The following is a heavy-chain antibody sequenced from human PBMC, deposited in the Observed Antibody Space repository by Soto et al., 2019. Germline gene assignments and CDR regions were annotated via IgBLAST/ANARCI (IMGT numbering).Heavy chain of an antibody. CDR2: IYYSGST. CDR1: GGSISRSSYY. CDR3: ARNVGYSYGLYWYFDL. D-gene: IGHD5-18*01. V-gene: IGHV4-39*01. Sequence: QLQLQESGPGLVKPSETLSLTCTVSGGSISRSSYYWGWIRQPPGKGLEWIGSIYYSGSTYYNPSLKSRVAISEDTSKNQFSLKLTSVTAADTAVYYCARNVGYSYGLYWYFDLWGPGTLVTVSS. J-gene: IGHJ2*01.